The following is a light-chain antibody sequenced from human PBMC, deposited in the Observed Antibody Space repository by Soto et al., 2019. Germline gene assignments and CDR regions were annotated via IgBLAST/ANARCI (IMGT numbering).Light chain of an antibody. CDR2: AAT. CDR1: QTFNNY. J-gene: IGKJ2*01. CDR3: QQSYTSQQT. V-gene: IGKV1-39*01. Sequence: DIQMPQSPSSLSASVGDTVSITCRAGQTFNNYLNWYQHEPGKVPKLLIYAATALQSGVPSRFSASASGTDFTLTIINVQPEDCGTYYCQQSYTSQQTFGQGTKVDI.